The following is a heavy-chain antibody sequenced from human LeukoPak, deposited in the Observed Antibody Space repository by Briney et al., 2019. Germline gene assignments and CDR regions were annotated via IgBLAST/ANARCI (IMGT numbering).Heavy chain of an antibody. Sequence: ASVKVSCKASGFTFTSSAVQWVRQARGQRLEWIGWIVVGSGNTNYAQKFQERVTITRDMSTSIAYMELSSLRSEDTAVYYCAADHCGSYYCDAFDIWGQGTMVTVSS. CDR1: GFTFTSSA. V-gene: IGHV1-58*01. D-gene: IGHD1-26*01. CDR2: IVVGSGNT. J-gene: IGHJ3*02. CDR3: AADHCGSYYCDAFDI.